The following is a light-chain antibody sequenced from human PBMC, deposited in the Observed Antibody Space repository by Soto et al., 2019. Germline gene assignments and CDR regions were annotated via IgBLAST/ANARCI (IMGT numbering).Light chain of an antibody. J-gene: IGLJ1*01. CDR3: SSYTSSRLYV. V-gene: IGLV2-14*01. CDR1: SSDVGYSNY. Sequence: QSLLTQPASVSGSPGQSIAISCTGTSSDVGYSNYVSWYQQLPGKAPKLMIYDVSDRPSGVSNRFSGSKSGSTASLTISGLQAEDEADYYCSSYTSSRLYVVGSGTKVTV. CDR2: DVS.